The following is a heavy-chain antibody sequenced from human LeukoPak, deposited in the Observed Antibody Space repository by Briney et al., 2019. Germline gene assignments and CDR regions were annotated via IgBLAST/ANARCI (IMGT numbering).Heavy chain of an antibody. Sequence: SETPSLTCTVSGGSISSYYWSWIRQPPGKGLEWIGYIYYSGSTNYNPSLKSRVTISVDTSKNQFSLKLSSVTAADTAVYYCAREPGGNGFDYWGQGTLVTVSS. V-gene: IGHV4-59*01. CDR2: IYYSGST. CDR1: GGSISSYY. D-gene: IGHD4-23*01. CDR3: AREPGGNGFDY. J-gene: IGHJ4*02.